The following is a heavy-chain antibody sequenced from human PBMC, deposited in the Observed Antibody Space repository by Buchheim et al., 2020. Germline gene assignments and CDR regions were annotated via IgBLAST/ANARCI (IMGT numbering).Heavy chain of an antibody. J-gene: IGHJ1*01. CDR1: GGSISSGGYY. CDR2: IYYSGSN. CDR3: ASHYYDSSGYYYEGGYFQH. V-gene: IGHV4-31*03. D-gene: IGHD3-22*01. Sequence: QVQLQESGPGLVKPSQTLSLTCTVSGGSISSGGYYWSWIRQHPGKGLEWIGYIYYSGSNYYNPSLKSRVTISVDTSKNQFSLKLSSVTAADTAVYYCASHYYDSSGYYYEGGYFQHWGQGTL.